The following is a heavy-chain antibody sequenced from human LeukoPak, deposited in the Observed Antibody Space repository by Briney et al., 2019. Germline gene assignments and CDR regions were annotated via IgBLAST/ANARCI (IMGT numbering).Heavy chain of an antibody. D-gene: IGHD6-25*01. Sequence: GGSLRLSCAASGFTFSSYAMSWVRQAPGKGLEWVSSISGSGGSTYYADSVKGRFTISRDNSKNTLYLQMNSLRAEDTAVYYCAKTRRRDSGTRYGTDVWGQGTTVTVSS. J-gene: IGHJ6*02. V-gene: IGHV3-23*01. CDR2: ISGSGGST. CDR1: GFTFSSYA. CDR3: AKTRRRDSGTRYGTDV.